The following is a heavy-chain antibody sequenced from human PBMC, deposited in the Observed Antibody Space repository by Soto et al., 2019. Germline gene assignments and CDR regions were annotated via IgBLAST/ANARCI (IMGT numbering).Heavy chain of an antibody. CDR3: ARPGSWNYLKDHYYGMDV. D-gene: IGHD1-7*01. CDR1: GFTFSSYS. V-gene: IGHV3-21*01. CDR2: ISSSSSYI. Sequence: PGGSLRLSCAASGFTFSSYSMNWVRQAPGKGLEWVSSISSSSSYIYYADSVKGRFTISRDNAKNSLYLQMNSLRAEDTAVYYCARPGSWNYLKDHYYGMDVWGQGTTVTVSS. J-gene: IGHJ6*02.